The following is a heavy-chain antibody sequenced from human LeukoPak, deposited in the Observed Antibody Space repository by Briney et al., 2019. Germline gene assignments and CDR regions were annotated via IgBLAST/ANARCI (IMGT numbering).Heavy chain of an antibody. V-gene: IGHV3-30*03. CDR2: ISYDGSNK. CDR3: AREDDSSGSDFDY. Sequence: GGSLRLSCAASGFTFSSYGMHWVRQAPGKGLEWVAVISYDGSNKYYADSVKGRFTISRDNSKNTLYLQMNSLRAEDTAVYYCAREDDSSGSDFDYWGQGTLVTVSS. CDR1: GFTFSSYG. D-gene: IGHD3-22*01. J-gene: IGHJ4*02.